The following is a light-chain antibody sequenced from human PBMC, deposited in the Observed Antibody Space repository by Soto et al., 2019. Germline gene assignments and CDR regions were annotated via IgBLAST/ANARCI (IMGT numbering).Light chain of an antibody. CDR3: CSYAGSNTVL. CDR2: EGS. Sequence: QSALTQPASVSGSPGQSITISCTGTSRDIGISNLVSWYQQHPGKAPKLMIYEGSKRPSGVSDRFSGSKSGNAASLTISGLQADDEADYHCCSYAGSNTVLFGGGTKLTVL. J-gene: IGLJ2*01. CDR1: SRDIGISNL. V-gene: IGLV2-23*01.